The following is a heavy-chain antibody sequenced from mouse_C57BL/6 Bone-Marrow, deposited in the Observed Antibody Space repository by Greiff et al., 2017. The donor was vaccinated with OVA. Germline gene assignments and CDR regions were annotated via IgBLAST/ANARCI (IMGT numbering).Heavy chain of an antibody. V-gene: IGHV2-6*01. CDR1: GFSLTSYG. Sequence: VKLMESGPGLVAPSQSLSITCTVSGFSLTSYGVDWVRHSPGKGLEWLGVIWGVGSTNYNSALKSRLSISKYKSKSQVFLKMNSRQTDDTAMYYCASGYYAMDYWGQGTSVTVSS. CDR3: ASGYYAMDY. CDR2: IWGVGST. J-gene: IGHJ4*01.